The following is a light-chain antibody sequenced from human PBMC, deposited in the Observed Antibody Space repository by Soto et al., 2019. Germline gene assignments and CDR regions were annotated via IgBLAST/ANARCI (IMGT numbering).Light chain of an antibody. CDR1: QSVSSY. CDR3: QQRSNGPT. Sequence: EIVLTQSPATLSLSPGERATLSCRASQSVSSYLAWYQQKPGQAPRLLIYDASNRATGIPARFSGSGSGTDFTLTISILEPEDFAVYYCQQRSNGPTFGQGTKVEIK. J-gene: IGKJ1*01. CDR2: DAS. V-gene: IGKV3-11*01.